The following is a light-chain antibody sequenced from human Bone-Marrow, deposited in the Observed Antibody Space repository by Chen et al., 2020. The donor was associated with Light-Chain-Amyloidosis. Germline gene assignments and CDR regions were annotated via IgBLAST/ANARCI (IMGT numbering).Light chain of an antibody. J-gene: IGLJ2*01. CDR1: SFDY. V-gene: IGLV2-8*01. CDR2: EFT. Sequence: QTALTQPPSASGAPGHSVTISCTGFSFDYVSWYQQHHGKAPKLLIYEFTKRPSGVPARFSVTRSGTTASLTVSGLQAEDEADYHCGSYAGTNNGIFGGGTKLTVL. CDR3: GSYAGTNNGI.